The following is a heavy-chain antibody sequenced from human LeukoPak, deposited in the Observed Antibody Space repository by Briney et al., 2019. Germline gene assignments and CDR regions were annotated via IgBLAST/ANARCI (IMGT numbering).Heavy chain of an antibody. J-gene: IGHJ4*02. V-gene: IGHV1-2*06. CDR3: ARGGYSSGWSDY. D-gene: IGHD6-19*01. Sequence: ASVKVSCKASGYTFTGYYMHWVRQAPGQGLEWMGRINPNSGGTNYAQTFQGRVTLTRQTSTSTAYMELGRLRSDDTAVYYCARGGYSSGWSDYWGQGTLVTVSS. CDR1: GYTFTGYY. CDR2: INPNSGGT.